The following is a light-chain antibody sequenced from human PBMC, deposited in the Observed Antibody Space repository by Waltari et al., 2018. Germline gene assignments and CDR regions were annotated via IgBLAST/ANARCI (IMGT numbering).Light chain of an antibody. V-gene: IGLV2-14*01. CDR3: TSYISGTTLVI. CDR2: EVS. CDR1: SSDLNGYNY. J-gene: IGLJ2*01. Sequence: QSALTQPASVSGSPGQSITISCTGISSDLNGYNYVSWYQKYPGKAPKLIIYEVSNRPSGVSNRFSGSKSGNTASLSISGLQAEDEADDYCTSYISGTTLVIFGGGTKLTVL.